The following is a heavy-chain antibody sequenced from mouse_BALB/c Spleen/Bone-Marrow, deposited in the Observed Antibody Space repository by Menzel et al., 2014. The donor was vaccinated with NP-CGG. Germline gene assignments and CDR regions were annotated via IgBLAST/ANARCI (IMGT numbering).Heavy chain of an antibody. V-gene: IGHV1-87*01. CDR2: IYPGDGDT. Sequence: VKLVESGAELARPGASVKLSCKASGYTFTSYWMQWVKQRPGRGLEWIGAIYPGDGDTRYTQEFKGKAALTADKSSSTAYMQLSSLASEDSAVYYCARGFPFDYWGQGTTLTVSS. J-gene: IGHJ2*01. CDR1: GYTFTSYW. CDR3: ARGFPFDY.